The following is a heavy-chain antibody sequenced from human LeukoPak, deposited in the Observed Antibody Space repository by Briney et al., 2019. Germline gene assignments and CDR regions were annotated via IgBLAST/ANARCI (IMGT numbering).Heavy chain of an antibody. CDR3: ARDPDSSWYGALDY. J-gene: IGHJ4*02. CDR2: IIPILGIA. D-gene: IGHD6-13*01. V-gene: IGHV1-69*04. Sequence: SVKVSCKASGGTFSSYAISWVRQAPGQGLEWMGRIIPILGIANYAQKFQGRVTITADRSTSTAYMELSSLRSEDTAVYYCARDPDSSWYGALDYWGQGTLVTVSS. CDR1: GGTFSSYA.